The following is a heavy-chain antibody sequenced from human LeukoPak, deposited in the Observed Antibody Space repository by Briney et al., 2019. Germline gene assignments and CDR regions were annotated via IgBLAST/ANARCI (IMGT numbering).Heavy chain of an antibody. CDR2: IYKDGKI. Sequence: GGSLRLSCAASGFTVSSTYMSWVRQAPGKGLGWVSVIYKDGKIYYIDSVKGRFTISRDTSKNTLYLQMNSLRVEDTAVYYCASRHCSGGDCYFAGADPFDHWGQGTLVTVSS. CDR3: ASRHCSGGDCYFAGADPFDH. J-gene: IGHJ4*02. V-gene: IGHV3-53*01. CDR1: GFTVSSTY. D-gene: IGHD2-21*01.